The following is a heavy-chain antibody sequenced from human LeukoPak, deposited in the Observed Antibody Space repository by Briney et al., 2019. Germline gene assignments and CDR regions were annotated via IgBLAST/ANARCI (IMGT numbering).Heavy chain of an antibody. CDR3: ARSGFIAGESNWFDP. Sequence: SETLPLTCTVSGGSISSSSYYWVWIRQPPGKGLEWIGSIYYSGSTYYNPSLKSRVTISIDTSTNHFSLRLNSVTAADTAVYYCARSGFIAGESNWFDPWGQGTLVTVSS. V-gene: IGHV4-39*07. CDR2: IYYSGST. CDR1: GGSISSSSYY. J-gene: IGHJ5*02. D-gene: IGHD6-13*01.